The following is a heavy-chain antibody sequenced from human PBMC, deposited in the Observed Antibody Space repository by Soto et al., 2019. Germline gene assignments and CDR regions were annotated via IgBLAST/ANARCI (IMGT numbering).Heavy chain of an antibody. CDR2: ISTDGSIT. CDR1: GFTFSSYW. CDR3: ARNRDGVDY. V-gene: IGHV3-74*01. Sequence: EVQLVESGGGLVQPGGSLRLSCAASGFTFSSYWMHWVRQIPGKGLMWVSRISTDGSITAYADAVKGRFTTSRDNAKNTLYLQMNSLRAEDTGVYYCARNRDGVDYWGHGTLVTVSS. J-gene: IGHJ4*01.